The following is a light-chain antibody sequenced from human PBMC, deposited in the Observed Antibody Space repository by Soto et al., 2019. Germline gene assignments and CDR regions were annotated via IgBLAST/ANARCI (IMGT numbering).Light chain of an antibody. J-gene: IGKJ5*01. CDR2: EAA. Sequence: EIVLTSSPATLSLSPGERANLSCRASQSVSSYLAWYPQKPGQAPKLLIYEAANRATGSPARFSGSGSGTDFTLTISRREPQDLAGYYCQQRSNRPPLTCGQGTRLG. CDR1: QSVSSY. V-gene: IGKV3-11*01. CDR3: QQRSNRPPLT.